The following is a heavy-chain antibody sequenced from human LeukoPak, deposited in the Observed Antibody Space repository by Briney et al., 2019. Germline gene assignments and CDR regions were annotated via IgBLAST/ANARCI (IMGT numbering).Heavy chain of an antibody. D-gene: IGHD6-13*01. Sequence: SETLSLTCIVSGGSISSSSYYWGWIRQPPGKGLEWIGSIYYSGSTYYNPSLKSRVTISVDTSKNQFSLKLSSVTAADTAVYYCASPGIAAAGPDYWGQGTLVTVSS. CDR2: IYYSGST. J-gene: IGHJ4*02. CDR1: GGSISSSSYY. CDR3: ASPGIAAAGPDY. V-gene: IGHV4-39*01.